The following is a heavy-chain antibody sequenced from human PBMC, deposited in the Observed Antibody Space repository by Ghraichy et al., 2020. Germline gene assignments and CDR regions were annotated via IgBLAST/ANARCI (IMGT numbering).Heavy chain of an antibody. J-gene: IGHJ6*02. CDR1: GFTFSNYV. Sequence: GGSLRLSCAASGFTFSNYVMSWVRQAPGKGLEWVSGISGSGGSTYYTESLKGRFTIPRDNSKNTLILQMNSLRAEDTAVYYCAKGIAAGTTTISYYYNGMDIWGQGTKVTVSS. CDR3: AKGIAAGTTTISYYYNGMDI. V-gene: IGHV3-23*01. CDR2: ISGSGGST. D-gene: IGHD6-13*01.